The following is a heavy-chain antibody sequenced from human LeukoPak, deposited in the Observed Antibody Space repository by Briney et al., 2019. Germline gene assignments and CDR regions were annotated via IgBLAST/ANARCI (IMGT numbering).Heavy chain of an antibody. CDR2: IYYSGST. Sequence: SETLSLTCTVSGGSISSYYWSWIRQPPGKGLEWIGHIYYSGSTNYNPSLKSRVTISVDTSKNQFSLKLSSVTAADTAVYYCAKGDFWSGYLFDYWGQGTLVTVSS. D-gene: IGHD3-3*01. CDR3: AKGDFWSGYLFDY. CDR1: GGSISSYY. J-gene: IGHJ4*02. V-gene: IGHV4-59*01.